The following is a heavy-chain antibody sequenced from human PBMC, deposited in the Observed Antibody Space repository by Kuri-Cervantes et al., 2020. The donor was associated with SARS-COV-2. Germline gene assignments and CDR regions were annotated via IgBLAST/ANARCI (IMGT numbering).Heavy chain of an antibody. CDR1: GGSISSGDYY. J-gene: IGHJ4*02. Sequence: SETLSLTCTVSGGSISSGDYYWSWIRQPPGKGLEWIGYIYYSGGTYYNPSLKSRVTISVDTSKNQFSLKLSSVTAAGTAVYYCARGWTTVTTPYFDYWGQGTLVTVSS. V-gene: IGHV4-30-4*08. D-gene: IGHD4-11*01. CDR2: IYYSGGT. CDR3: ARGWTTVTTPYFDY.